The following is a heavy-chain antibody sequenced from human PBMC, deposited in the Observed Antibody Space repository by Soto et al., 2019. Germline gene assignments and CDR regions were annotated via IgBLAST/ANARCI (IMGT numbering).Heavy chain of an antibody. J-gene: IGHJ4*02. CDR1: GFSLSTSGVG. D-gene: IGHD2-15*01. Sequence: QITLKESGPTLVKPTQTLTLTCTFSGFSLSTSGVGVGWIRQPPGKALEWLALIYWDDDKRYSPSLKSRLTITKDTTKNQVVLTMINMDPVDTATYYCAHKGRCSGGSCPLDYWGQGTLVTVSS. CDR2: IYWDDDK. CDR3: AHKGRCSGGSCPLDY. V-gene: IGHV2-5*02.